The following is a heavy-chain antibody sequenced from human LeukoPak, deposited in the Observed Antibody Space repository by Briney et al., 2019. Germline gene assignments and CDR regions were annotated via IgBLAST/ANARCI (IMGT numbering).Heavy chain of an antibody. V-gene: IGHV4-30-4*01. CDR3: ARGERLMYWFDP. CDR1: GGSISSGDYY. D-gene: IGHD2-21*01. Sequence: SETLSLTCTVSGGSISSGDYYWSWIRQPPGKGLEWIGYIYYSGSTYYNPSLKSRVTISVDTSKNQFSLKLSSVTAADTAVYYCARGERLMYWFDPWGQGALVTVSS. J-gene: IGHJ5*02. CDR2: IYYSGST.